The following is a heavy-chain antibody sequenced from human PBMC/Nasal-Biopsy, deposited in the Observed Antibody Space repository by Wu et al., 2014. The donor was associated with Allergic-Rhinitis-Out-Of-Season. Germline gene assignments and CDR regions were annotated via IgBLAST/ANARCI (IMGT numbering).Heavy chain of an antibody. CDR1: GFTFSSYA. CDR2: ISYDGSNK. Sequence: LRLSCAASGFTFSSYAMHWVRQAPGKGLEWVAVISYDGSNKYYADSVKGRFTISRDNSKNTLYLQMNSLRAEDTAVYYCARGSQKYYFDYWGQGTLVTVSS. CDR3: ARGSQKYYFDY. J-gene: IGHJ4*02. V-gene: IGHV3-30-3*01.